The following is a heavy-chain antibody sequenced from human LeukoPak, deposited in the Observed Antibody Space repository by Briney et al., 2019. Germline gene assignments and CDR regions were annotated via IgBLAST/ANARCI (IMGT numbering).Heavy chain of an antibody. V-gene: IGHV3-23*01. CDR2: IRGSGGST. CDR1: GFTFSSYA. Sequence: PGGSLRLSCAASGFTFSSYAMSWVRQAPGKGLDWVSAIRGSGGSTYCADSVKGRFTISRDNSKNTLYLQMNSLRAEDTAVFFFQAEDGIRDFDWPRPGYGMDVWGKGTTVTVSS. CDR3: QAEDGIRDFDWPRPGYGMDV. D-gene: IGHD3-9*01. J-gene: IGHJ6*04.